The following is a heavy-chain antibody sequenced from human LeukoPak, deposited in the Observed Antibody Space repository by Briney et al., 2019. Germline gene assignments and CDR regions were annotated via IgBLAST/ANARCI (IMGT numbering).Heavy chain of an antibody. V-gene: IGHV4-34*01. Sequence: SETLSLTCAVYGGSFSGYYWSWIRQPPGKGLEWIGEINHSGSTNYNPSLKSRVTISVDTSKNQFSLKLSSVTAADTAVYYCARGIPNSSWYFYYYYMDVWGKGTTVTVSS. D-gene: IGHD6-13*01. J-gene: IGHJ6*03. CDR2: INHSGST. CDR1: GGSFSGYY. CDR3: ARGIPNSSWYFYYYYMDV.